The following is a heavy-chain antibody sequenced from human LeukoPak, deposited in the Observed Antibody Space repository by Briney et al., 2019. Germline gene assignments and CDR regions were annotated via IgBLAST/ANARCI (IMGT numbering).Heavy chain of an antibody. CDR1: GFTFSSYA. V-gene: IGHV3-23*01. CDR2: ISGSGGST. D-gene: IGHD3-9*01. J-gene: IGHJ6*02. Sequence: GASLRLSCAASGFTFSSYAMSWVRQAPGKGLEWVSAISGSGGSTYYADSVKGRFTISRDNSKNTLYLQMNSLRAVDTAVYYCARAYFDWLLLGYGMDVWGQGTTVTVSS. CDR3: ARAYFDWLLLGYGMDV.